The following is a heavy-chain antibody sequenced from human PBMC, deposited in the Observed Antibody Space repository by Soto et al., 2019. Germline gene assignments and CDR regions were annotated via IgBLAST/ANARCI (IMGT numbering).Heavy chain of an antibody. CDR1: GGSISSSSYY. V-gene: IGHV4-39*07. D-gene: IGHD2-21*01. J-gene: IGHJ4*02. CDR3: AKRDPYIPEAPFDY. Sequence: SETLSLTCTVSGGSISSSSYYWGWIRQPPGKGLEWIGSIYYSGSTYYNPSLKSRVTISVDTSKNQFSLKLTSVTAADTAVYYCAKRDPYIPEAPFDYWGQGTLVTVSP. CDR2: IYYSGST.